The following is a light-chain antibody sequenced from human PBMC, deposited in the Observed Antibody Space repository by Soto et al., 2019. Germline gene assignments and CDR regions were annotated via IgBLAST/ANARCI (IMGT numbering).Light chain of an antibody. J-gene: IGKJ1*01. Sequence: EIVLTQSPATLSLSPGERATLSCRASQSVSSFLAWYQQKPGQAPRLLIFDASNRATGIPARFSGSGSGTDFTLTISSLEPDDFAVYYCQQFSSWPPTCGQGTKVEIK. CDR2: DAS. CDR3: QQFSSWPPT. CDR1: QSVSSF. V-gene: IGKV3-11*01.